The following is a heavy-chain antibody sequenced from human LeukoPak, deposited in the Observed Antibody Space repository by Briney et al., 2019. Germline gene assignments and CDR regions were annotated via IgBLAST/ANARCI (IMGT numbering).Heavy chain of an antibody. D-gene: IGHD1-26*01. Sequence: SETLSLTCTVSGGSISSGSYYWSWIRQPAGKGLEWIGRIYTSGSTNYNPSLKSRVTISVDTSKNQFSLKLSSVTAADTAVYYCARTDIYYPYDTFDIWGQGTMVTVSS. CDR3: ARTDIYYPYDTFDI. J-gene: IGHJ3*02. CDR1: GGSISSGSYY. CDR2: IYTSGST. V-gene: IGHV4-61*02.